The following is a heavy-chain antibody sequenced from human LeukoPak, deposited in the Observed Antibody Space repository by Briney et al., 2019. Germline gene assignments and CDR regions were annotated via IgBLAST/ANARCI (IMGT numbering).Heavy chain of an antibody. V-gene: IGHV3-9*01. Sequence: GGSLRLSCAASGFTFSSYGKHWVRQAPGKGLEWVSGISWNSGSIGYADSVKGRFTISRDNAKNSLYLQMNSLRAEDTALYYCAKDISGSIAAVYYWGQGTLVTVSS. CDR3: AKDISGSIAAVYY. CDR2: ISWNSGSI. J-gene: IGHJ4*02. CDR1: GFTFSSYG. D-gene: IGHD6-13*01.